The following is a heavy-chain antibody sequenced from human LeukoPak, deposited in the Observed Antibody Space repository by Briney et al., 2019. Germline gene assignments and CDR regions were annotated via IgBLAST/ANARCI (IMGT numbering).Heavy chain of an antibody. CDR1: GFTFSSYW. CDR2: IKQDGSEK. D-gene: IGHD1-1*01. J-gene: IGHJ3*02. CDR3: TRRYRDAFDM. Sequence: GGSLRLSCAASGFTFSSYWMTWVRQAPGKGLEWVANIKQDGSEKYYVDSVKGRFTLSRDNAKNSLYLQMSSLRAEDTAVYYCTRRYRDAFDMWGQGTMVTVSS. V-gene: IGHV3-7*05.